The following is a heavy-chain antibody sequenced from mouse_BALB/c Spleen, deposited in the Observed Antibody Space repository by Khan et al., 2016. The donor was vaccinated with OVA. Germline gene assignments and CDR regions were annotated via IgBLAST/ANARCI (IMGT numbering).Heavy chain of an antibody. D-gene: IGHD1-1*01. CDR2: INPSTGYS. CDR3: ARRGLRWDFDY. Sequence: ESGAELAKPGASVKMSCKASGYTFINYWMPWVKQRPGQGLEWIGYINPSTGYSEYNQKFKDKATLTADKSSSTAYMQLSSLTSEDSAVYYCARRGLRWDFDYWGQGTTLTVSS. V-gene: IGHV1-7*01. J-gene: IGHJ2*01. CDR1: GYTFINYW.